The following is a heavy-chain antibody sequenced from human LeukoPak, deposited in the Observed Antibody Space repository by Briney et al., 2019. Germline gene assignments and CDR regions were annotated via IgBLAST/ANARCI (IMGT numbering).Heavy chain of an antibody. D-gene: IGHD3-16*01. CDR1: GDGVSSNSAG. CDR3: VRSLVGGTLLDY. CDR2: SYYRSKWYI. V-gene: IGHV6-1*01. J-gene: IGHJ4*02. Sequence: SQTLSLTFPISGDGVSSNSAGWNWIGQSPSRGLEGLGRSYYRSKWYIEYAESVKSRITINPDTSKNQFSLQVNSVTPEDTAVYSCVRSLVGGTLLDYWGQGTLVTVSS.